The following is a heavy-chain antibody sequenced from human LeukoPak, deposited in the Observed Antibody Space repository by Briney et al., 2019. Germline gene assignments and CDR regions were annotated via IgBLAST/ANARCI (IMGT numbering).Heavy chain of an antibody. Sequence: GGSLRLSCAASGFTFSTYWMSWVRQAPGKGLEWVANIKQDVSQTYYVDSVRGRFTISRDNAKNSLYLQMNSLTAEDTAVYYCARLYCSGATCYANLDYWGQGTLVAVSS. CDR3: ARLYCSGATCYANLDY. CDR2: IKQDVSQT. CDR1: GFTFSTYW. D-gene: IGHD2-15*01. J-gene: IGHJ4*02. V-gene: IGHV3-7*04.